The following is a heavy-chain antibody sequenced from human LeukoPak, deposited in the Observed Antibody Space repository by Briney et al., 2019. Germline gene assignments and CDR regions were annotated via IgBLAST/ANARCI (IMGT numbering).Heavy chain of an antibody. V-gene: IGHV4-39*02. CDR3: AREGSSGWYLGWFDP. Sequence: SQTRSPTRTVAAGSISISTYDCGWIREPPGKGLEWLWRIYYSGSTYYNPSLKSRVTISVDTSKNQFSLKLSSVTAADTAVYYCAREGSSGWYLGWFDPWGQGTLVTVSS. CDR2: IYYSGST. D-gene: IGHD6-19*01. CDR1: AGSISISTYD. J-gene: IGHJ5*02.